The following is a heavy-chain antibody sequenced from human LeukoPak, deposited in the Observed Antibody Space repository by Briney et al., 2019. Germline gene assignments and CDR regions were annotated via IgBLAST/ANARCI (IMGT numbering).Heavy chain of an antibody. D-gene: IGHD5-24*01. CDR2: IIPIFGTA. CDR3: AAGRGRWLQFSIDY. V-gene: IGHV1-69*01. CDR1: GGTFSSYA. Sequence: SVKVSCKASGGTFSSYAISWVRQAPGQGLEWMGGIIPIFGTANYAQKFQGRVTITADESTSTAYMELSSLGSEDTAVYYCAAGRGRWLQFSIDYWGQGTLVTVSS. J-gene: IGHJ4*02.